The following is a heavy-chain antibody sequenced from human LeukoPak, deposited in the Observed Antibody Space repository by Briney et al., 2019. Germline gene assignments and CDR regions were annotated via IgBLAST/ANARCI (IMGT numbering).Heavy chain of an antibody. CDR2: IYYSGSA. CDR1: GGSISSSY. Sequence: PSETLSLTCTVSGGSISSSYWSWIRQPPGKGLEWIGYIYYSGSASYNPSLKSRVTISVDTSKNQFSLKLNSVTAADTAVYYCAGSDGRMEYWGQGTLVTVSS. D-gene: IGHD5-24*01. J-gene: IGHJ4*02. CDR3: AGSDGRMEY. V-gene: IGHV4-59*08.